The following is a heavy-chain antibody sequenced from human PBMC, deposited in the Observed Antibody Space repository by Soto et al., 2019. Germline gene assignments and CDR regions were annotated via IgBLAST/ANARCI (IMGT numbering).Heavy chain of an antibody. D-gene: IGHD3-16*01. CDR1: GFSLSNYA. Sequence: QVQLVESGGGVVQPGRSLRLSCSASGFSLSNYAMHWVRQAPGKGLEWVSKISYDGTNKYYADSVKGRFTISRDNSKNTLYMQLNRLRGEDTSVYFCAREGDIVTFTSGLDVWGQGTTVTVSS. CDR2: ISYDGTNK. J-gene: IGHJ6*02. V-gene: IGHV3-30-3*01. CDR3: AREGDIVTFTSGLDV.